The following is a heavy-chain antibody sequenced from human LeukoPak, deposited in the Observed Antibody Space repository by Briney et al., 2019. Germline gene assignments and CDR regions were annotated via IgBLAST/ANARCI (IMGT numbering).Heavy chain of an antibody. CDR3: VKGIKRNTALAFDS. V-gene: IGHV3-23*01. J-gene: IGHJ4*02. CDR2: ISGSGHKT. Sequence: GGSLRLSCAASGFTFRTYGISWVRQAPGKGLEWVLGISGSGHKTYYADSVKGRFTISRDNSKNTVSLQMNSLRAEDTAVYYCVKGIKRNTALAFDSWGRGTLVTVSS. D-gene: IGHD5-18*01. CDR1: GFTFRTYG.